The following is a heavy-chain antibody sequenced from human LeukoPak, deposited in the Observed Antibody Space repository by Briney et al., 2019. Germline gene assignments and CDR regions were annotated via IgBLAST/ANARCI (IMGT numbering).Heavy chain of an antibody. J-gene: IGHJ5*02. CDR1: GGSISSSSYY. D-gene: IGHD3-3*01. V-gene: IGHV4-39*01. Sequence: SETLSLTCTVSGGSISSSSYYWGWIRQPPGKGLEWIGSIYYSGSTYYNPSLKSRVTISVDTSKNQFSLKLSSVTAADTAVYYCARHNYDFWSGYYSRWFDPWGQGTLVTVSS. CDR3: ARHNYDFWSGYYSRWFDP. CDR2: IYYSGST.